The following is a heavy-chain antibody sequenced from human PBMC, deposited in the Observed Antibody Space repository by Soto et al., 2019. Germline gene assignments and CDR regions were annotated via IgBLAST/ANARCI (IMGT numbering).Heavy chain of an antibody. CDR1: GYTFIGYY. CDR2: INPNSGAT. J-gene: IGHJ3*02. D-gene: IGHD3-9*01. CDR3: ARDSYYDTLTGYSRNAFDI. Sequence: GASVKVSCKASGYTFIGYYMHWVRQAPGQGLEWMGWINPNSGATNYAQKFQGRVTMTRDTPISTAYMELSRLRSDDTAVYYCARDSYYDTLTGYSRNAFDIWGQGTMVTVSS. V-gene: IGHV1-2*02.